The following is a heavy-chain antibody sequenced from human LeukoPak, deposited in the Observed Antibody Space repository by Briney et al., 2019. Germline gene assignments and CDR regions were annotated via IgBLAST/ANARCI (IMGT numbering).Heavy chain of an antibody. CDR1: GFTFSSYA. CDR2: ISGSGGST. CDR3: AKVRLAQDHGYSSSWGFFDI. J-gene: IGHJ3*02. D-gene: IGHD6-13*01. V-gene: IGHV3-23*01. Sequence: GGSLRLSCAASGFTFSSYAMSWVRQAPGKGLEWVSAISGSGGSTYYADSVKGRFTISRDNSKNTLYLQMNSLRAEDTAVYYCAKVRLAQDHGYSSSWGFFDIWGQGTMVIVSS.